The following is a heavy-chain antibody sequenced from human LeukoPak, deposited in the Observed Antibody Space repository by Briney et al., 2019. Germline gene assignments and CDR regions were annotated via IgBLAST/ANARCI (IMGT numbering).Heavy chain of an antibody. D-gene: IGHD6-19*01. CDR1: GFTFSSYA. J-gene: IGHJ4*02. Sequence: GGSLRLSCAASGFTFSSYAMSWVRQAPGKGLEWVSAISGSGGSTYYAESVKGRFTISRDNSKNTLYLQMNSLRAEDTAVYYCAKDTSRISGWYDYFDYWGQGTLVTVSS. V-gene: IGHV3-23*01. CDR3: AKDTSRISGWYDYFDY. CDR2: ISGSGGST.